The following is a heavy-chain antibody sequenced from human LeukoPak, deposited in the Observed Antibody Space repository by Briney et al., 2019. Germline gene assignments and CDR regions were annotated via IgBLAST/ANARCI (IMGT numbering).Heavy chain of an antibody. CDR3: AKDPFYYYDSSGSYDWFDP. V-gene: IGHV3-23*01. D-gene: IGHD3-22*01. J-gene: IGHJ5*02. CDR2: ISGSGGST. CDR1: GFTFSSYA. Sequence: GGSLRLSCAASGFTFSSYAMSWVRQAPGKGLEWDSAISGSGGSTYYADSVKGRFTISRDNSKNTLYLQMNSLRAEDTAVYYCAKDPFYYYDSSGSYDWFDPWGQGTLVTVSS.